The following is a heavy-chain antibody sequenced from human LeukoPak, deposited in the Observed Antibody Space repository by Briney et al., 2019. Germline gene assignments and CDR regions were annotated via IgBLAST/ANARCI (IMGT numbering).Heavy chain of an antibody. Sequence: ASVKVSCKASGYKFTNYGISWVRQAPGQGLEWMGWNSPYNGNTIYAQKLQGRVTMTTDTSTSTAYMELRSLRSDDTAVYYCARGSPPRVYYDRSGYYSYYFDYWGQGTLVTVSS. J-gene: IGHJ4*02. CDR3: ARGSPPRVYYDRSGYYSYYFDY. V-gene: IGHV1-18*01. CDR2: NSPYNGNT. D-gene: IGHD3-22*01. CDR1: GYKFTNYG.